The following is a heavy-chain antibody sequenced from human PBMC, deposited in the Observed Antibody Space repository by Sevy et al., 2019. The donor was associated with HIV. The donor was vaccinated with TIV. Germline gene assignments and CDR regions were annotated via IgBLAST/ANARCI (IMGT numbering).Heavy chain of an antibody. Sequence: ASMKVSCKTSGYTFTGNYIHWVRQAPGQGLEWMGWINTNSGDTGTKYAQKFQGRVTMTSDRSINTVYMDLTRLSPDDTAVYYCAREGYDLWSGYSAPHFDYWGQGTLVTVSS. V-gene: IGHV1-2*02. D-gene: IGHD3-3*01. CDR2: INTNSGDTGT. CDR1: GYTFTGNY. CDR3: AREGYDLWSGYSAPHFDY. J-gene: IGHJ4*02.